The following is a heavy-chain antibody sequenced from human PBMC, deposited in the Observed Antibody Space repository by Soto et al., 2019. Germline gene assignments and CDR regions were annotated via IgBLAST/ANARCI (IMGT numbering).Heavy chain of an antibody. D-gene: IGHD3-22*01. V-gene: IGHV1-18*01. CDR2: ISAYNGNT. CDR1: GYTFTSYG. CDR3: AAWRRYYYDSSGSRPFFY. J-gene: IGHJ4*02. Sequence: ASVKVSCKASGYTFTSYGISWVRQAPGQGLEWMGWISAYNGNTNYAQKLQGRVTITRDTSTSTAYMERRSLRSEDTAVYYCAAWRRYYYDSSGSRPFFYWGQGTLVTVSS.